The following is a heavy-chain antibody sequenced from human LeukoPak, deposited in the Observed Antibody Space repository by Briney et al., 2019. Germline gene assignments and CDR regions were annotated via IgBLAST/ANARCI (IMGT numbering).Heavy chain of an antibody. J-gene: IGHJ4*02. CDR1: GGSFSGYY. D-gene: IGHD3-9*01. CDR2: INHSGST. V-gene: IGHV4-34*01. CDR3: ATFGGYSDWPSDY. Sequence: SETLSLTCAVYGGSFSGYYWSWIRQPPGKGLEWIGEINHSGSTNYNPSLKSRVTISVDTSKNQFSLKLSSVTAADTAVYYCATFGGYSDWPSDYWGQGTLVAVSS.